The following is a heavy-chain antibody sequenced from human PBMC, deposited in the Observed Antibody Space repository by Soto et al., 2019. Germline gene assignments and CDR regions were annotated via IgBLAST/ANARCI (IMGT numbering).Heavy chain of an antibody. D-gene: IGHD3-10*01. Sequence: GESLKISCKGSGYSFTSYWISWVRQMPGKGLEWMGRIDPSDSYTNYSPSFQGHVTISADKSISTAYLQWSSLKASDTAIYYCARQPDDSYGSGSYYYGMDVWGQGTTVTVSS. V-gene: IGHV5-10-1*01. CDR2: IDPSDSYT. CDR1: GYSFTSYW. J-gene: IGHJ6*02. CDR3: ARQPDDSYGSGSYYYGMDV.